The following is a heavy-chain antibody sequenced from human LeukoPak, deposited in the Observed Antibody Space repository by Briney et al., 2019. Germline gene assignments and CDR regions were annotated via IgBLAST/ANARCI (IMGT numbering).Heavy chain of an antibody. D-gene: IGHD3-22*01. J-gene: IGHJ3*02. V-gene: IGHV4-4*07. CDR3: ARAYYYDSSGYYDAFDI. CDR1: GGSISSYY. CDR2: IYTSGST. Sequence: PSETLSLTCTVSGGSISSYYWSWIRQPAGKGLEWIGRIYTSGSTNYNPSLKSRVTISVDTSKNQFSLKLSSVTAADTAVYYCARAYYYDSSGYYDAFDIWSQGTMVTVSS.